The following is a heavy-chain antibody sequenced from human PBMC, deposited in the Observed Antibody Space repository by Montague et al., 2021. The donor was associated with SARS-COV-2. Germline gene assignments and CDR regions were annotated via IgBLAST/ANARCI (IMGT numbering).Heavy chain of an antibody. CDR3: ARAVSVRRAVNWFDP. D-gene: IGHD3-10*01. Sequence: SETLSLTCTVSGGSMSDHYWAWIRQPPGKGLEWLAYIYYSGGINSNASLKSRVSMSVDTSKNQFSLKLTSVTAADTGVYYCARAVSVRRAVNWFDPWGQGTLVTVSS. CDR2: IYYSGGI. J-gene: IGHJ5*02. V-gene: IGHV4-59*11. CDR1: GGSMSDHY.